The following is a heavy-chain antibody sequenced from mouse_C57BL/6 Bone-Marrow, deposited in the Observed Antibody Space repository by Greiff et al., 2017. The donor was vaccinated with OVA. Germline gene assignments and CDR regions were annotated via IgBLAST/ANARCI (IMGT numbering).Heavy chain of an antibody. J-gene: IGHJ2*01. Sequence: VQRVESGPELVKPGASVKISCKASGYTFTDYYINWVKQRPGQGLEWIGWIYPGRGNTKYNEKFKGKATLTVDTTSSTAYMQLSSLTSEDSAVYCCARTKWLRHYFDYWGQGTTLTVSA. D-gene: IGHD2-2*01. CDR3: ARTKWLRHYFDY. V-gene: IGHV1-84*01. CDR2: IYPGRGNT. CDR1: GYTFTDYY.